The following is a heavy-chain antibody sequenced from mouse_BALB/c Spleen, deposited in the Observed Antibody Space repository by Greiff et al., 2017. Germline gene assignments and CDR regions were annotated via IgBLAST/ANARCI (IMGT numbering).Heavy chain of an antibody. V-gene: IGHV3-2*02. Sequence: VQLKESGPGLVKPSQSLSLTCTVTGYSITSDYAWNWIRQFPGNKLEWMGYISYSGSTSYNPSLKSRISITRDTSKNQFFLQLNSVTTEDTATYYCARWGYDYYFDYWGQGTTLTVSS. CDR3: ARWGYDYYFDY. CDR1: GYSITSDYA. D-gene: IGHD2-14*01. J-gene: IGHJ2*01. CDR2: ISYSGST.